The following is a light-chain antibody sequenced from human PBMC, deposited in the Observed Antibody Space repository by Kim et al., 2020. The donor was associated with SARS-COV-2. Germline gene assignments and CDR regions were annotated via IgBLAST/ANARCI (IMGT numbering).Light chain of an antibody. CDR3: QVWDSSSDHWV. CDR2: YDS. J-gene: IGLJ3*02. CDR1: NIGSRS. Sequence: APGKTARITCGGNNIGSRSVHRYKQKPGQAPVLVIYYDSDRPSGIPERFPGSNSVNTATLTISRVEAGDEADYYCQVWDSSSDHWVFGGGTQLTVL. V-gene: IGLV3-21*04.